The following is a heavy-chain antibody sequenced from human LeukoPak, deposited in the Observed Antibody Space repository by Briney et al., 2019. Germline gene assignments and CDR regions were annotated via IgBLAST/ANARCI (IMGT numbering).Heavy chain of an antibody. V-gene: IGHV3-30-3*01. CDR2: ISYDGTNK. D-gene: IGHD3-22*01. Sequence: GGSLRLSCAASGFTFSNYAMHWVRQAPGKGLEWVAVISYDGTNKYYADSVKGRFTISRDNSKNTMYLQMNSLRAEDAAMYYCARAPMSYDSSGFGGAFDIWGQGTMVTVSS. CDR3: ARAPMSYDSSGFGGAFDI. CDR1: GFTFSNYA. J-gene: IGHJ3*02.